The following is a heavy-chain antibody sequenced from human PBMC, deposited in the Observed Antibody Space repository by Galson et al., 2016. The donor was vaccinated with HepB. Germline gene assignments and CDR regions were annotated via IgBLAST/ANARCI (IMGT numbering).Heavy chain of an antibody. V-gene: IGHV3-33*01. Sequence: SLRLSCAASGFTFSNCGMHWVRQAPGKGLEWVAVIWYDGSNKYYIDSVKGRFTISRDNSKNTLYLQMDSLRADDTAVYYCARDSAYYDPTVISDGMDVWGQGTTVTVSS. CDR3: ARDSAYYDPTVISDGMDV. D-gene: IGHD3-22*01. J-gene: IGHJ6*02. CDR2: IWYDGSNK. CDR1: GFTFSNCG.